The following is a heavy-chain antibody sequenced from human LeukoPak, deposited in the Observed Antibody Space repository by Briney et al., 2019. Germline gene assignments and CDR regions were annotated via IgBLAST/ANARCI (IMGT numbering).Heavy chain of an antibody. Sequence: GGSLRLSCAASGFTFSNYAMSWVRQAPGKGLEWVSAILGSGGSTYYADSVKGRFTVSRDDSKSTLYLQMNSLRAEDTALYYCAKWGDYDVLTGYYVPDYWGQGTLVTVSS. CDR1: GFTFSNYA. D-gene: IGHD3-9*01. V-gene: IGHV3-23*01. CDR2: ILGSGGST. CDR3: AKWGDYDVLTGYYVPDY. J-gene: IGHJ4*02.